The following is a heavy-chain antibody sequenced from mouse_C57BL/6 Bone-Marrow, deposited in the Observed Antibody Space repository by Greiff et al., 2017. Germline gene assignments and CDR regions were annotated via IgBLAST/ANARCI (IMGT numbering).Heavy chain of an antibody. Sequence: QVQLQQSGAELVRPGASVKLSCKASGYTFTDYYINWVKQRPGQGLEWIARIYPGSGNTYYNETFKGKATLTAEKSSSTAYMQLSSLTSEDSAVYFCARRRFWYFDVWGTGTTVTVSS. CDR2: IYPGSGNT. V-gene: IGHV1-76*01. CDR1: GYTFTDYY. CDR3: ARRRFWYFDV. J-gene: IGHJ1*03.